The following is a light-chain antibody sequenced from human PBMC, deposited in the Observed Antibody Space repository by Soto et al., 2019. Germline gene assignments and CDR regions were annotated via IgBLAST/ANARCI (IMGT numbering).Light chain of an antibody. J-gene: IGKJ5*01. CDR2: DAS. V-gene: IGKV3-20*01. CDR1: QSVSSY. Sequence: EIVLTQSPVTLSLSPGERATLSCRASQSVSSYLAWYQQKPGQAPRLLIYDASSRATGIPDRFSGSGSGTDFTLTISRLEPEDFAVYHCQQYGSSPLTFGQGTRLEIK. CDR3: QQYGSSPLT.